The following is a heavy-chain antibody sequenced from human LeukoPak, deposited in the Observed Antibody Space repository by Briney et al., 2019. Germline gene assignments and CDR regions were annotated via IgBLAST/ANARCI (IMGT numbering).Heavy chain of an antibody. V-gene: IGHV3-7*03. CDR1: GFTFDSYG. D-gene: IGHD4-23*01. Sequence: GGSLRLSCAASGFTFDSYGVSWVRQAPGKGLEWVATINQNGGVKYYVDSVKGRFTISGDNAKTSLFQQMNSLRIDDTAMYYCTRTVNSASDFWGQGTLVTVSS. J-gene: IGHJ4*02. CDR2: INQNGGVK. CDR3: TRTVNSASDF.